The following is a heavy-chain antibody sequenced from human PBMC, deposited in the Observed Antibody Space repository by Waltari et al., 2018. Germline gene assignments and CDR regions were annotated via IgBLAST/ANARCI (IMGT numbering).Heavy chain of an antibody. J-gene: IGHJ3*02. V-gene: IGHV1-69*05. D-gene: IGHD2-15*01. Sequence: QVQLVQSGAEVKKPGSSVKVSCKASGGTFSSYAISWVRQAPGQGLEWMGGIIPIVGTANYAQKFQGRGTITTDEATSTAYMELSSLRSEDTAVYYCARVQYCSGGSCYGGAFDIWGQGTMVTVSS. CDR1: GGTFSSYA. CDR3: ARVQYCSGGSCYGGAFDI. CDR2: IIPIVGTA.